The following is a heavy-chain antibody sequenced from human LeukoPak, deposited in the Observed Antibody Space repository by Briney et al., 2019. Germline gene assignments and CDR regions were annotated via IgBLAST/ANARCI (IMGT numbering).Heavy chain of an antibody. J-gene: IGHJ4*02. Sequence: ASVKVSCKASGYTFTSYGISWVRQAPGQGLEWMAWISAYNGNTNYAQKLQGRVTMTTDTSTSTAYMELRSLRSDDTAVYYCARDTRSYTAMVTEGWYWGQGTLVTVSS. CDR1: GYTFTSYG. CDR2: ISAYNGNT. D-gene: IGHD5-18*01. V-gene: IGHV1-18*01. CDR3: ARDTRSYTAMVTEGWY.